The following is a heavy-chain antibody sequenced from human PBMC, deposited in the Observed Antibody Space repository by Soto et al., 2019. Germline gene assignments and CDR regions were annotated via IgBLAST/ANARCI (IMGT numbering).Heavy chain of an antibody. CDR1: GFTFSNYW. V-gene: IGHV3-74*01. D-gene: IGHD4-17*01. Sequence: AHLVESGGGLVQLGGSLRLACAASGFTFSNYWIHWVRQAPGKGLVWVSRINSDGSSTNYADSVKGRFTSSTDTAKITVYLQMNSLRDEDTAMFYCASSARGSYGDYSWGEGTLVTVSP. J-gene: IGHJ4*02. CDR3: ASSARGSYGDYS. CDR2: INSDGSST.